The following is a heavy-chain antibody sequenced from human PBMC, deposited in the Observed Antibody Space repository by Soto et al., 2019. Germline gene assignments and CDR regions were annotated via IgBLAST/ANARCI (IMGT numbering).Heavy chain of an antibody. V-gene: IGHV4-59*01. CDR3: ARDGATTGSVYLDY. CDR2: ISYSGNT. Sequence: PSETLSLTCTVSGGSISGYFWTWIRQPPGKGLEWIGYISYSGNTNYNSSLKSRVTMSIDTAKNQLSLRLTSVTAADTAIYYCARDGATTGSVYLDYWGQGALVTVPQ. CDR1: GGSISGYF. J-gene: IGHJ4*02. D-gene: IGHD3-9*01.